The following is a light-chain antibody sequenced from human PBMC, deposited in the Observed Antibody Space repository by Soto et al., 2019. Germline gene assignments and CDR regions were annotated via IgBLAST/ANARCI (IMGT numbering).Light chain of an antibody. CDR3: QQYGISVT. Sequence: DIVLTQSPGTLSLSPGERATLSCRASQSVSSTHLAWYQQKPGQAPRLFIYGASSRATGIPDRFSGSGSGTDFTLTISSLQPEDFAVYYCQQYGISVTFGGGTKVEIK. V-gene: IGKV3-20*01. CDR2: GAS. CDR1: QSVSSTH. J-gene: IGKJ4*01.